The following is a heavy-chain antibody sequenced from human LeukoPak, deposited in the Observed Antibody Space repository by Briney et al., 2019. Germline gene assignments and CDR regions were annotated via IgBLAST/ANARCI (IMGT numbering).Heavy chain of an antibody. Sequence: KDGESLKISCKGSGYSFTSYWIGWVRQMPGKGLEWMGIIYPGDSDTRYSPSSQGQVTSSADKSISTAYLQWSSLTASDTAMYYCARHTMVRVPLDAFDIWGQGTMVTVSS. CDR1: GYSFTSYW. D-gene: IGHD3-10*01. CDR2: IYPGDSDT. V-gene: IGHV5-51*01. J-gene: IGHJ3*02. CDR3: ARHTMVRVPLDAFDI.